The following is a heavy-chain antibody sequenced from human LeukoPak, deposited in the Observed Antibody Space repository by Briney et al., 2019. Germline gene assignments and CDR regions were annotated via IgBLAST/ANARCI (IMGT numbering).Heavy chain of an antibody. D-gene: IGHD3-10*01. CDR3: ARGRSGSYSYPSRFDP. Sequence: SETLSLTCAVYGGSFSGYYWNWIRQPPGKGLEWIGEINHSGSTNYNPSLKSRVTISVDTSKNQFSLKLSSVTAADTAVHYCARGRSGSYSYPSRFDPWGQGTLVTVSS. CDR1: GGSFSGYY. V-gene: IGHV4-34*01. J-gene: IGHJ5*02. CDR2: INHSGST.